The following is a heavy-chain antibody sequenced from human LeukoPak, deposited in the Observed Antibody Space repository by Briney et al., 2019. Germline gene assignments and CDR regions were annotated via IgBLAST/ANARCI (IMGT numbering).Heavy chain of an antibody. V-gene: IGHV1-2*02. CDR2: INPNSGGT. Sequence: ASVKVSCKASGYTFTGYYMHWVRQAPGQGLEWMGWINPNSGGTNYVQKFQGRVTMTRDTSISTAYTELSRLRSDDTAVYYCARDRKTREDFDYWGQGTLVTVSS. J-gene: IGHJ4*02. CDR1: GYTFTGYY. D-gene: IGHD1-14*01. CDR3: ARDRKTREDFDY.